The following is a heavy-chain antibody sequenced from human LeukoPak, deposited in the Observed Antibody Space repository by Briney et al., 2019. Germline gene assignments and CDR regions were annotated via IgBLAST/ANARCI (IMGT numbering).Heavy chain of an antibody. CDR3: AKERRYYDSSGYSYYFDY. CDR1: GFTFNNYS. D-gene: IGHD3-22*01. CDR2: ISSRSNYI. V-gene: IGHV3-21*01. J-gene: IGHJ4*02. Sequence: GGSLRLSCAASGFTFNNYSVNWVRQAPGRGLEWVSSISSRSNYIYYADSVKGRFTISRDNAKNSLYLQMNGLRAEDTAVYYCAKERRYYDSSGYSYYFDYWGQGTLVTVSS.